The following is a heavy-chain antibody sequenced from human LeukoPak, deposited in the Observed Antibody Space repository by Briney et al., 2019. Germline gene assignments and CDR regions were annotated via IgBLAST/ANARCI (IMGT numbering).Heavy chain of an antibody. CDR2: IWYDGSNK. V-gene: IGHV3-33*01. CDR3: ARALGRLLYLDY. J-gene: IGHJ4*02. D-gene: IGHD2-8*01. CDR1: GFTFSSYG. Sequence: GGSLRLSCAASGFTFSSYGMHWVRQAPGKGLEWVAVIWYDGSNKYYADSVKGRFTISRDNSKNTLYLQMNSLRAEDTAVYYCARALGRLLYLDYWGQGTLATVSS.